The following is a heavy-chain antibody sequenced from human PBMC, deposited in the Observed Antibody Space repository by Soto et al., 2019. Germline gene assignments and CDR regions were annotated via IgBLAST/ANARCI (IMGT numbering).Heavy chain of an antibody. D-gene: IGHD2-8*01. CDR1: GVTLSSYA. CDR2: SIPIFGTA. J-gene: IGHJ4*02. Sequence: QVQLVQSGAELKKPGSSVKVSCNVSGVTLSSYAISWVRQAPGQGLEWMGGSIPIFGTANHAHNFQGRVTFTADESTSTVYMELSGLRSEDTATYYCARDRRTMLEAGATFDYWGQGTLVTVSS. CDR3: ARDRRTMLEAGATFDY. V-gene: IGHV1-69*01.